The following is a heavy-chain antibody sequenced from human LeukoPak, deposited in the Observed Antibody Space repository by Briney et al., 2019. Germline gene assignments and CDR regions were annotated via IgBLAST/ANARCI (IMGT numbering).Heavy chain of an antibody. J-gene: IGHJ4*02. CDR1: GGSISSGSYY. Sequence: SETLSLTCTVSGGSISSGSYYWSWIRQPAGKGLEWIGRIYTSGSTNYNPSLKSRVTISVDTSKNQFSLKLSSVTAADTAVYYCARDSGYDQFFGDYFDYWGQGTLVTVSS. D-gene: IGHD5-12*01. V-gene: IGHV4-61*02. CDR3: ARDSGYDQFFGDYFDY. CDR2: IYTSGST.